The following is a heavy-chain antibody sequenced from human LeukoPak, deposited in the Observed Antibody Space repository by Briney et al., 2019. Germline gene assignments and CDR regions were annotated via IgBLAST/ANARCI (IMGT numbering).Heavy chain of an antibody. CDR1: GFTFSSYG. V-gene: IGHV3-33*06. CDR2: IWYDGSNK. CDR3: AKGLAAVAGPK. J-gene: IGHJ4*02. D-gene: IGHD6-19*01. Sequence: GGSLRLSCAASGFTFSSYGMHWVRQAPGKGLEWVAVIWYDGSNKYYADSVKGRFTISRDNSKNTLYLQMNSLRAEDTAVYYWAKGLAAVAGPKWGQGTLVTVSS.